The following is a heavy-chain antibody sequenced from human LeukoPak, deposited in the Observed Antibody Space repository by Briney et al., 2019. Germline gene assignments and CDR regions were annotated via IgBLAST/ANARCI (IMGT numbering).Heavy chain of an antibody. Sequence: SETLSLTCAVYGGSFNCPYWTWIRQVPGTGLEWIGEINHWGSTNYNPSLKSRVTISLHPSKNQFSLNLTAVTAADTAVYYCARLYIGGYSRSSNYNWFDPWGQGTLVTVSS. J-gene: IGHJ5*02. D-gene: IGHD6-6*01. CDR1: GGSFNCPY. CDR3: ARLYIGGYSRSSNYNWFDP. V-gene: IGHV4-34*01. CDR2: INHWGST.